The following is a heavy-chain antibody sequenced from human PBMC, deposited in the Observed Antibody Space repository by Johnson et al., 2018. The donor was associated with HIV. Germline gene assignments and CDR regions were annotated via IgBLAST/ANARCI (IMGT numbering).Heavy chain of an antibody. CDR2: ISYDGGDT. Sequence: QVQLVESGGGVVLPGGSLRLSCAASGFTFSSYAMHWVRQAPGKGLEWLALISYDGGDTWYADSVKGRFTVSRDNSKDTLYLQMNSLRAEDTAVYYCASGWGIVVSDAFDIWGQGTMVTVYS. CDR1: GFTFSSYA. V-gene: IGHV3-30-3*01. D-gene: IGHD6-19*01. CDR3: ASGWGIVVSDAFDI. J-gene: IGHJ3*02.